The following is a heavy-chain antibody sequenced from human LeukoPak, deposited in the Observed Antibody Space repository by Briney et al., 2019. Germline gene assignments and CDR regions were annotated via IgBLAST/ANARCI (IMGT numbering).Heavy chain of an antibody. Sequence: SVKVSCKASGYTFTSYDINWVRQATGQGLEWMGWMNPNSGNTGYAQKFQGRVTITRNTSISTAYMELSSLRSEDTAVYYCARVRAYGDYGIDYWGQGTLVTVSS. J-gene: IGHJ4*02. D-gene: IGHD4-17*01. CDR3: ARVRAYGDYGIDY. CDR1: GYTFTSYD. V-gene: IGHV1-8*03. CDR2: MNPNSGNT.